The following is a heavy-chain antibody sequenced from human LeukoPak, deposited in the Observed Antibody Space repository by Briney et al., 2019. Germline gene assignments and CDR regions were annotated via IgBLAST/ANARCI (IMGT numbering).Heavy chain of an antibody. J-gene: IGHJ5*02. CDR3: ARDAGAYMGTNWFDP. D-gene: IGHD7-27*01. V-gene: IGHV1-18*01. CDR2: ISAYNGNT. Sequence: ASVKVSCKASGYTFTSYAMNWVRQAPGQGLEWMGWISAYNGNTNYAQKLQGRVTMTTDTSTSTAYMELRSLRSDDTAVYYCARDAGAYMGTNWFDPWGQGTLVTVSS. CDR1: GYTFTSYA.